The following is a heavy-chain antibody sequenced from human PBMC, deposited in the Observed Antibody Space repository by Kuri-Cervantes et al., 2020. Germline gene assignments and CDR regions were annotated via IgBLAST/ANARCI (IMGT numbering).Heavy chain of an antibody. V-gene: IGHV4-61*01. J-gene: IGHJ5*02. D-gene: IGHD6-6*01. CDR3: ARGREFASSTRRDYFDP. CDR2: IYYSGST. Sequence: SETLSLTCTVSGGSVSSGSYYWSWIRQPPGKGLEWIGYIYYSGSTNYNPSLKSRVTISVDTSKNQFSLKLSSVTAADTAVYYCARGREFASSTRRDYFDPWGQGILVTVSS. CDR1: GGSVSSGSYY.